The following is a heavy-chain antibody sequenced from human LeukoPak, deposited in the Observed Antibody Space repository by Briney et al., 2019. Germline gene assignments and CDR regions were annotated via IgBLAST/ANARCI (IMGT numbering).Heavy chain of an antibody. CDR2: ISSSSSYI. J-gene: IGHJ3*02. CDR1: GLTFSSYS. D-gene: IGHD3-10*01. CDR3: ASLWFGELLYLDADAFEI. Sequence: GGSLRLSCAASGLTFSSYSMNWVRQAPGKGLEWVSYISSSSSYIYYADSVKGRFTISRANAKNSLYLQMNSLTAEDTAVYYCASLWFGELLYLDADAFEIWGQGTMVTVSS. V-gene: IGHV3-21*01.